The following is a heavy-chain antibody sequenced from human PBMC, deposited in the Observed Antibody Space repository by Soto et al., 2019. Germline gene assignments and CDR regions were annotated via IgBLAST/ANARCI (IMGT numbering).Heavy chain of an antibody. CDR1: GFNFSSYW. Sequence: GGPLRLSCAASGFNFSSYWMHWVRQAPGRGLVWVSRTNTDGSSTSYADSVKGRFTISRDNAKNTLYLQMNSLRVEDTAMYYCTRGANDWYGIDYWGQGTLVTVSS. J-gene: IGHJ4*02. CDR3: TRGANDWYGIDY. V-gene: IGHV3-74*01. D-gene: IGHD3-9*01. CDR2: TNTDGSST.